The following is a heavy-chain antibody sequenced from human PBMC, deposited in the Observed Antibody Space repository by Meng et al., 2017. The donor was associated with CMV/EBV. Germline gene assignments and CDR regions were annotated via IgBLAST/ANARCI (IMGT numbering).Heavy chain of an antibody. V-gene: IGHV3-21*04. CDR3: ARLPEYGGYYDILTGYSRTTYGMDV. CDR2: ISPSGTYI. D-gene: IGHD3-9*01. CDR1: GFTFSSYN. J-gene: IGHJ6*02. Sequence: GESLKISCAASGFTFSSYNMNWVRQAPGKGLEWVSSISPSGTYIYYADSVKGRFTISRDNAKISLYLQMNSLRAEDTAVYYCARLPEYGGYYDILTGYSRTTYGMDVWGQGTTVTVSS.